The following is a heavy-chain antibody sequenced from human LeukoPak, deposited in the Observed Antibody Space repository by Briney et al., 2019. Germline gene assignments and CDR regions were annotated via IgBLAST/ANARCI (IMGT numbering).Heavy chain of an antibody. J-gene: IGHJ4*02. CDR1: GGSISSYY. D-gene: IGHD2-21*01. CDR3: ARDWVACPFDY. Sequence: SSETLSLTCTGSGGSISSYYWSWIRQPAGKGLEWIGRIYTSGSTNYNPSLKSPVTMSVDTSKNQFSLKLSSVTAADTAVYYCARDWVACPFDYWGQGTLVTVSS. CDR2: IYTSGST. V-gene: IGHV4-4*07.